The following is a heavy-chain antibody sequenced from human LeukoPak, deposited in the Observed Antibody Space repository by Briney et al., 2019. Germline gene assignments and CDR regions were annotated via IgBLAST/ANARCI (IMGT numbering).Heavy chain of an antibody. CDR1: GFTFSSYA. Sequence: GGSLRLSCAASGFTFSSYAMSWVRQAPGKGLEWVSAISGSGGSTYYADSAKGRFTISRDNSKNTLYLQMNSLRAEDTAVYYCAKVPFYCSSTSCYTVYWGQGTLVTVSS. CDR2: ISGSGGST. V-gene: IGHV3-23*01. CDR3: AKVPFYCSSTSCYTVY. J-gene: IGHJ4*02. D-gene: IGHD2-2*02.